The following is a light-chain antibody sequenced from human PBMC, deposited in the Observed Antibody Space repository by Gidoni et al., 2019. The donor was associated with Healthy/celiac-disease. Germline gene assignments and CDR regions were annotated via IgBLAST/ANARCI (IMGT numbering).Light chain of an antibody. CDR3: QAWDSRTRV. CDR1: KLGDKY. Sequence: YELTEPPALSESPGQTASITCSGDKLGDKYACWYQQNPGQSPVLVIYQDSKRSSGIPERFSGSNSGTTATLTISGPQAMDEADYYCQAWDSRTRVFGGGTKLTVL. V-gene: IGLV3-1*01. CDR2: QDS. J-gene: IGLJ3*02.